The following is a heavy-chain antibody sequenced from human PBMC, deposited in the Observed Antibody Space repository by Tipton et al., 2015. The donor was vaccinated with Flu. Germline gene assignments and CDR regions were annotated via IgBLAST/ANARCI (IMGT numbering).Heavy chain of an antibody. J-gene: IGHJ4*02. CDR3: ARDSQGYSGYDSNLFDY. Sequence: SLRLSCAASGFTFSSYAMHWVRQAPGKGLEWVAVISYDGSNKYYADSVKGRFTISRDNSKNTLYLQMNSLRAEDTAVYYCARDSQGYSGYDSNLFDYWGQGTPVTVSS. V-gene: IGHV3-30-3*01. CDR2: ISYDGSNK. CDR1: GFTFSSYA. D-gene: IGHD5-12*01.